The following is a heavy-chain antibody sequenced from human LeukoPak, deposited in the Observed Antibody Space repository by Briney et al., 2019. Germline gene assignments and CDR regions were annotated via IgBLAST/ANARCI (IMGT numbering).Heavy chain of an antibody. J-gene: IGHJ6*03. CDR2: IYYSGST. CDR1: GGSISSSSYY. Sequence: SETLSLTCTVSGGSISSSSYYWGWIRQPPGKGLEWIGSIYYSGSTYYNPSLKSRVTISVDTSKNQFSLKLSSVTAADTAVYYCARAAAARDPPAYYYYYYMDVWGKGTTVTVSS. V-gene: IGHV4-39*07. CDR3: ARAAAARDPPAYYYYYYMDV. D-gene: IGHD6-13*01.